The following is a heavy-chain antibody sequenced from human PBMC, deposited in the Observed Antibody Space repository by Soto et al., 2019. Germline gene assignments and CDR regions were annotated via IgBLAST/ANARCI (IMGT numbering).Heavy chain of an antibody. V-gene: IGHV4-31*03. Sequence: QVQLQESGPGLVKPSQTLSLTCNVSGGSITSGGFYWGWIRQHPRKGLEWIGHIFHRGSVSYNPSLRSRLTMSAYTSKNQFSLSLRSVSAADTAVCYCARGGSEDTYFGPWGQGTLVTVSS. CDR1: GGSITSGGFY. CDR3: ARGGSEDTYFGP. CDR2: IFHRGSV. J-gene: IGHJ5*02.